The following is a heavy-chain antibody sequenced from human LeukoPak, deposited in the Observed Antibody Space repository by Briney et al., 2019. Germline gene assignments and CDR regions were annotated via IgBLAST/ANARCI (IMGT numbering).Heavy chain of an antibody. V-gene: IGHV4-59*12. CDR2: IYYSGST. CDR1: GGSISSYY. D-gene: IGHD3-22*01. CDR3: ARDKQHDEYYYDSSGYSRAYNWFDP. Sequence: SETLSLTCTVSGGSISSYYWSWIRQPPGKGLEWIGYIYYSGSTNYNPSLKSRVTISVDTSKNQFSLKLSSVTAADTAVYYCARDKQHDEYYYDSSGYSRAYNWFDPWGQGTLVTVSS. J-gene: IGHJ5*02.